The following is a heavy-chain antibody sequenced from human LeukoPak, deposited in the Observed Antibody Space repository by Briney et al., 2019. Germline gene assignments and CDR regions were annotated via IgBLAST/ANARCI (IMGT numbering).Heavy chain of an antibody. CDR3: VQTTGWPGFDY. CDR1: GLPISRFF. J-gene: IGHJ4*02. D-gene: IGHD6-19*01. Sequence: SETLSLICTTSGLPISRFFWHWVRQPPGKGLEWIGNIYDGVPTFFNPSLKSRVTISVDTSKGQFSLQLASVTAADTAVYYCVQTTGWPGFDYWGQGILVTVSS. CDR2: IYDGVPT. V-gene: IGHV4-4*09.